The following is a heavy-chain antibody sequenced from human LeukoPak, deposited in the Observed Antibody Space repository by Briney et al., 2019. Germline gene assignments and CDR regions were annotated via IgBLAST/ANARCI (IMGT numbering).Heavy chain of an antibody. V-gene: IGHV3-23*01. J-gene: IGHJ3*02. CDR1: GFTFSSYA. CDR2: ISGSGGST. Sequence: PGGSLRLSCAASGFTFSSYAMSWVRQAPGKGLEWVSAISGSGGSTYYADSVKGRFTISRDNAKKSLYLQMNSLRAEDTAVYYCARAVGGFDIWGQGTMVTVSS. CDR3: ARAVGGFDI.